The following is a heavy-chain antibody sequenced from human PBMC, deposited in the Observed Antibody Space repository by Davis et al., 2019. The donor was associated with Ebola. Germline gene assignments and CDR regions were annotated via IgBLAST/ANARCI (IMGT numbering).Heavy chain of an antibody. CDR2: IYYSGST. Sequence: SETLSLTCTVSGGSISSGGYYWSWIRQHPGKGLEWIGYIYYSGSTNYNPSLKSRVTISVDTSKNQFSLKLSSVTAADTAVYYCAKYDYGSGSFDYWGQGTLVTVSS. CDR1: GGSISSGGYY. D-gene: IGHD3-10*01. V-gene: IGHV4-61*08. J-gene: IGHJ4*02. CDR3: AKYDYGSGSFDY.